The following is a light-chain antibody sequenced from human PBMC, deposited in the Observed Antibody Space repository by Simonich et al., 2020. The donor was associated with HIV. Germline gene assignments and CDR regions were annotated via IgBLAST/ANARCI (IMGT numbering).Light chain of an antibody. J-gene: IGKJ1*01. Sequence: DIQMTQSPSSLSASLGDRVTITCRASQSISSYLNWYQQKPGKAPKLLSYSSSSLQRGGPSRCSGSGSSTDFTLTISSLQPEDFATYYCQQSYNTPRTFGQGSKVEIK. CDR1: QSISSY. V-gene: IGKV1-39*01. CDR3: QQSYNTPRT. CDR2: SSS.